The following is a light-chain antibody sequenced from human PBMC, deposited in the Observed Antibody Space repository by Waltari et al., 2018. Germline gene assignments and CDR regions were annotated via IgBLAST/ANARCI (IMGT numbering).Light chain of an antibody. CDR3: NSRDSSGNHPVV. CDR2: GKN. Sequence: SSELTQDPAVSVALGQTVMITCQGDSLRNYYANWYQQKPGQAPVLVIYGKNNRPSGIPDRCSGSSSGNTASLTITGAQAEDEADYYCNSRDSSGNHPVVFGGGTRLTVL. V-gene: IGLV3-19*01. J-gene: IGLJ2*01. CDR1: SLRNYY.